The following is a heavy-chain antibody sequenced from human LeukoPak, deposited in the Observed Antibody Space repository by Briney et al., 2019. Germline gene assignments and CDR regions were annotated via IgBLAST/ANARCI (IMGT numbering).Heavy chain of an antibody. CDR1: GFTLSGYA. CDR2: ITSNGGST. V-gene: IGHV3-64*01. J-gene: IGHJ5*02. CDR3: ARGSGSYPQYNWFDP. Sequence: RGGSLRLSCAASGFTLSGYAMHWVRQAPGKGLEYVSAITSNGGSTYYANAVKGRFTISRDNSKNTLYLQMGSLRAEDIAVYYCARGSGSYPQYNWFDPWGQGTLVTVSS. D-gene: IGHD1-26*01.